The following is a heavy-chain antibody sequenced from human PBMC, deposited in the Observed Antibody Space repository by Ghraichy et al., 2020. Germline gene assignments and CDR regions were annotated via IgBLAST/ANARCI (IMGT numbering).Heavy chain of an antibody. V-gene: IGHV3-7*01. CDR3: AKTYYYGSGSADY. CDR2: IKQDESEQ. J-gene: IGHJ4*02. D-gene: IGHD3-10*01. CDR1: GFTFSDYW. Sequence: GGSLRLSCAASGFTFSDYWMTWLRQAPGKGLEWVANIKQDESEQFYVDSVRGRFTISRDNAKNSLHLQMNSLRVEDTAVYYCAKTYYYGSGSADYWGQGTLVTVSS.